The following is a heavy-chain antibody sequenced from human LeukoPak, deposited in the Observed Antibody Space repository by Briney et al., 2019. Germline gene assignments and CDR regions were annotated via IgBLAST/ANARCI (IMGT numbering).Heavy chain of an antibody. CDR3: ARLTPTYCSSTSCGRDNWFDP. J-gene: IGHJ5*02. CDR2: IYYSGST. Sequence: PSETLSLTCTVSGGSISSSSYYWGWIRQPPGKGLEWIGSIYYSGSTYYNPSLKSRVTISVDTSKNQFSLKLSSVTAADTAVYYCARLTPTYCSSTSCGRDNWFDPWGQGTLVTVSS. V-gene: IGHV4-39*01. CDR1: GGSISSSSYY. D-gene: IGHD2-2*01.